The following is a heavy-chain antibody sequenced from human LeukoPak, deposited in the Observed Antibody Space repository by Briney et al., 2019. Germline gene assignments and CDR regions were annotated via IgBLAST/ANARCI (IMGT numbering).Heavy chain of an antibody. V-gene: IGHV4-4*09. CDR1: GGSINSYY. CDR2: IYTSGSS. CDR3: ARWEGNWFDP. Sequence: SETLSLTCTVSGGSINSYYWTWIRQPPGKGLEWIGYIYTSGSSNYNPSLRSRVTISVGTSKNQFSLRLTYVTAADTAVYYCARWEGNWFDPWGQGTLVTVSS. D-gene: IGHD1-26*01. J-gene: IGHJ5*02.